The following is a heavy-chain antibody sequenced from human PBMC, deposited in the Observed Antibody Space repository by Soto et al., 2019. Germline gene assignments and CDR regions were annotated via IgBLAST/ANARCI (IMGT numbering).Heavy chain of an antibody. J-gene: IGHJ3*02. V-gene: IGHV3-64*01. CDR3: ARALGYAFDI. D-gene: IGHD7-27*01. CDR1: GFTFSSYA. Sequence: EVQLVESGGGLVQPGGSLRLSCAASGFTFSSYAMHWVRQAPGKGLEYVSAINTNGGSTYYANSVKGRFTISRDNSKNTLYLQMGSLRAEDMAVYYFARALGYAFDIWGQGTMVTASS. CDR2: INTNGGST.